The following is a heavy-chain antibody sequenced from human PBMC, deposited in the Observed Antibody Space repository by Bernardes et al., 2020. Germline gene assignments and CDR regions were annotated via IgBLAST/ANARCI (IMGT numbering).Heavy chain of an antibody. CDR2: IGTAGDT. D-gene: IGHD6-13*01. Sequence: GGSLRLSCAASGFTFSSYDMHWVRQATGKGLEWVSAIGTAGDTYYPGSVKGRFTISRENAKNSLYLQMNSLRAGDTAVYYCARANAYSSSWYRGYYYGMDVWGKGTTVTVSS. CDR3: ARANAYSSSWYRGYYYGMDV. J-gene: IGHJ6*04. V-gene: IGHV3-13*01. CDR1: GFTFSSYD.